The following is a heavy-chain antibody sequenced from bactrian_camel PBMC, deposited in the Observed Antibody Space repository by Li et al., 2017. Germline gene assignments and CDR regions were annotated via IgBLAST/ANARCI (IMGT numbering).Heavy chain of an antibody. CDR2: ILRSGGKT. J-gene: IGHJ6*01. CDR1: GYTSSSHC. Sequence: QVQLVESGGGLVQPGGSLRLSCAASGYTSSSHCMGWFRQAPGKEREGVAAILRSGGKTYYDDSVKGRFTISRDNARNTLYLQLSSLKIEDTAMYYCVVREFRRSGGQGTQVTVS. V-gene: IGHV3S1*01. CDR3: VVREFRRS.